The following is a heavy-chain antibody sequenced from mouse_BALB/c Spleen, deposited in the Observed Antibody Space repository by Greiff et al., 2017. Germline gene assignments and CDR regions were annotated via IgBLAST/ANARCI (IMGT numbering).Heavy chain of an antibody. CDR3: ARYDNYGVQRAIDY. CDR1: GFSITSYYV. D-gene: IGHD2-1*01. V-gene: IGHV3-2*02. J-gene: IGHJ4*01. CDR2: ISYSGST. Sequence: VQLKESGPGLVKPSQSLSLTCTVTGFSITSYYVCNWLRQAPGSNLEWMGYISYSGSTSYNSTPKSRIPITRDTSKNQFFLQLNSVTTEDTATYYCARYDNYGVQRAIDYWGQGTSVTVSS.